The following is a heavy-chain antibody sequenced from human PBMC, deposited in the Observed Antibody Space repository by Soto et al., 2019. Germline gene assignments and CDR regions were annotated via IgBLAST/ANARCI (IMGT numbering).Heavy chain of an antibody. CDR2: IDPSDSHT. CDR1: GYRFTTYW. Sequence: GESLKISCKGSGYRFTTYWISWVRQMPGKGLEWMGRIDPSDSHTNYSPSFQGRVTISIDKSITTAYLQWSSLKASDTAMYYCTRGDLVVEAACIAVPLYYYYGMDVWGQGTTVTVSS. J-gene: IGHJ6*02. D-gene: IGHD6-13*01. CDR3: TRGDLVVEAACIAVPLYYYYGMDV. V-gene: IGHV5-10-1*01.